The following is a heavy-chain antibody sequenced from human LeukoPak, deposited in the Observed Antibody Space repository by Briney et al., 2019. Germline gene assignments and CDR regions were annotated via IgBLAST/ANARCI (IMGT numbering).Heavy chain of an antibody. CDR2: INPNSGGT. CDR1: GYTFTGYY. CDR3: ARVGMPRYCSSTSCYYYYYYMDV. Sequence: ASVKVSCKASGYTFTGYYMHWVRQAPGQGLEWMGWINPNSGGTNYAQKFQGRVTMTRDTSISTAYMELSRLRSDDTAVYYCARVGMPRYCSSTSCYYYYYYMDVWGKGTTVTVSS. V-gene: IGHV1-2*02. D-gene: IGHD2-2*01. J-gene: IGHJ6*03.